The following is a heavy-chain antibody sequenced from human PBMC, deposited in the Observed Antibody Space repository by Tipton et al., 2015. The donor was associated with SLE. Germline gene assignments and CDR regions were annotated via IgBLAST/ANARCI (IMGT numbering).Heavy chain of an antibody. CDR2: IYYSANT. D-gene: IGHD2-2*01. J-gene: IGHJ4*02. Sequence: TLSLTCTVSGGSISSGGYYWSWIRQHPGKGLEWIGYIYYSANTYYNPSLKSRVTISVDTSQNQFSLKLTSVTAADTAVYYCAGATRGGYFDYWGQGTLVTVSS. V-gene: IGHV4-31*03. CDR3: AGATRGGYFDY. CDR1: GGSISSGGYY.